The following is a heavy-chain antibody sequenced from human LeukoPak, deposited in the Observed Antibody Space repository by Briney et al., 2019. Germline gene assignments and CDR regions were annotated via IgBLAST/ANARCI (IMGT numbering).Heavy chain of an antibody. CDR2: ISWNSGSL. V-gene: IGHV3-9*01. CDR3: AKDIQNYYYYGMDV. J-gene: IGHJ6*02. Sequence: GGSLRLSCAASGFTFDDYAMHWVRQAPGKGLEWVSGISWNSGSLGYADSVKGRFTISRDNAKNSLYLQMNSLRAEDTALYYCAKDIQNYYYYGMDVWGQGTTVTVSS. CDR1: GFTFDDYA.